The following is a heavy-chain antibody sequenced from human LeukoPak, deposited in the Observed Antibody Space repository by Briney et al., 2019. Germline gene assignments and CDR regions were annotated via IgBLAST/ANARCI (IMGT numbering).Heavy chain of an antibody. J-gene: IGHJ4*02. CDR1: GFTFSSYG. Sequence: PGGSLRLSCAASGFTFSSYGMHWVRQAPGKGLEWVAFIRYDGMNKYYAESVKGRFTISRDTPKNTLCLQMNSLRVEDTAVYYCARDGMVTEPINYWGQGTLVTVSS. CDR2: IRYDGMNK. D-gene: IGHD2-21*02. CDR3: ARDGMVTEPINY. V-gene: IGHV3-30*02.